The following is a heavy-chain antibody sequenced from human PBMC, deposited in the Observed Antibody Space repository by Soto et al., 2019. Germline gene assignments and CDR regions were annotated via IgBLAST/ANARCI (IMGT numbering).Heavy chain of an antibody. CDR3: AIPTLAAAGTSYYYYYYMDV. CDR1: GGSFSGYY. Sequence: SETLSLTCAVYGGSFSGYYWSWIRQPPGKGLEWIGEINHSGSTNYNPSLKSRVTISVDTSKNQFSLKLSSVTAADTAVYYCAIPTLAAAGTSYYYYYYMDVWGKGTTVTVSS. D-gene: IGHD6-13*01. V-gene: IGHV4-34*01. CDR2: INHSGST. J-gene: IGHJ6*03.